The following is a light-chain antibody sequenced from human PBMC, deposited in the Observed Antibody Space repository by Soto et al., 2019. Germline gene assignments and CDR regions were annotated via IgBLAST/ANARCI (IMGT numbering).Light chain of an antibody. Sequence: QSALTQPASVSGSPGQSITISCTGTSGDIGSYNRVSWYQQHPGKAPKLIIYEVTDRPSGVSNRFSGSKSGNTASLTISGLQSEDEADYFCGTWDASLSGYVFGTGTKLTVL. CDR1: SGDIGSYNR. CDR2: EVT. CDR3: GTWDASLSGYV. V-gene: IGLV2-14*01. J-gene: IGLJ1*01.